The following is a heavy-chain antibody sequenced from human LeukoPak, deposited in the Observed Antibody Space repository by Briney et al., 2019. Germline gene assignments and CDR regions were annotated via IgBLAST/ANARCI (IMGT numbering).Heavy chain of an antibody. CDR1: GGSFSAYY. CDR2: IDHSGST. V-gene: IGHV4-34*01. Sequence: PSETLSLTCAVSGGSFSAYYWSWIRQPPGKGLEWIGDIDHSGSTNSNPSLKSRVILSIETSKNQFSLNLTSVTAADTAVYYCARERRRYSGGHYFDYWGLGSQVTVSS. D-gene: IGHD3-9*01. J-gene: IGHJ4*02. CDR3: ARERRRYSGGHYFDY.